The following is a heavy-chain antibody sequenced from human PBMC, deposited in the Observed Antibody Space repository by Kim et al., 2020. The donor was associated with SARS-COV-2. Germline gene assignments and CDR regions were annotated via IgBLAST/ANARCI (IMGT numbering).Heavy chain of an antibody. D-gene: IGHD5-12*01. Sequence: SETLSLTCTVSGGSISSSSYYWGWIRQPPGKGLEWIGSIYYSGSTYYNPSLKSRVTISVDTSKNQFSLKLSSVTAADTAVYYCAVLWLRARGDDYWGQGTLVTVSS. CDR3: AVLWLRARGDDY. V-gene: IGHV4-39*01. CDR1: GGSISSSSYY. CDR2: IYYSGST. J-gene: IGHJ4*02.